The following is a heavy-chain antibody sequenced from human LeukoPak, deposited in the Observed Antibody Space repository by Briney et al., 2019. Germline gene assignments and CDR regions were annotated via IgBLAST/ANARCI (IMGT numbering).Heavy chain of an antibody. V-gene: IGHV1-18*01. CDR1: GYTFTIYG. CDR3: ARRLYYYDSSGYLSGWFDP. D-gene: IGHD3-22*01. J-gene: IGHJ5*02. CDR2: ISAYNGNT. Sequence: ASVTLSCTASGYTFTIYGISWVRQAPGQGLEWMGWISAYNGNTNYAQKLQGRVTITTDTSTSTAYMELRSLRSDDTAVYYCARRLYYYDSSGYLSGWFDPWGQGTLVTVSS.